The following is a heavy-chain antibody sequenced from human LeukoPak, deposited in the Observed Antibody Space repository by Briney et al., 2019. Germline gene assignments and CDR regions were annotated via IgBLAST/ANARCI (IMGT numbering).Heavy chain of an antibody. CDR2: ILATRGNT. D-gene: IGHD7-27*01. J-gene: IGHJ2*01. CDR1: GFTFTDYA. Sequence: GGSLRLSCAASGFTFTDYAMTWVRQAPGRGLEWVSAILATRGNTYYTDSVKGRFTVSRDNSRNTLYLQMNGLRAEDTAVYYCARDRNWGKSVWYFDLWGRGTLVTVSS. CDR3: ARDRNWGKSVWYFDL. V-gene: IGHV3-23*01.